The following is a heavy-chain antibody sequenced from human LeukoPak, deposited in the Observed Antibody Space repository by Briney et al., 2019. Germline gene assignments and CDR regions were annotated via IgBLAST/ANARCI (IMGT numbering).Heavy chain of an antibody. D-gene: IGHD6-13*01. CDR3: ARVRRQQADDY. CDR1: GFTFSDYY. V-gene: IGHV3-11*01. J-gene: IGHJ4*02. Sequence: NPGGSLRLSCAASGFTFSDYYMSWIRQAPGKGLEWVSYISSSGSTIYYADSVKSRFTISRDNAKNSLYLQMNSLRAEDTAVYYCARVRRQQADDYWGQGTLVTVSS. CDR2: ISSSGSTI.